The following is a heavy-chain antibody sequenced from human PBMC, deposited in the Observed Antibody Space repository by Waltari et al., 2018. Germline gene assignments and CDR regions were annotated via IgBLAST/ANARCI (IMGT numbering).Heavy chain of an antibody. D-gene: IGHD6-19*01. CDR1: GFTFSNYA. CDR2: MSGTGDYT. V-gene: IGHV3-23*01. J-gene: IGHJ4*02. CDR3: AKDQAEWLVLDGYFDS. Sequence: EVQLLESGGDTEQPGGSLRISCVGSGFTFSNYAVNWVRQALGKGLEWVSTMSGTGDYTYYADSVKGRFTISRDNSKNTVFLHMNNLRVEDTAIYFCAKDQAEWLVLDGYFDSWGQGTPVTVSS.